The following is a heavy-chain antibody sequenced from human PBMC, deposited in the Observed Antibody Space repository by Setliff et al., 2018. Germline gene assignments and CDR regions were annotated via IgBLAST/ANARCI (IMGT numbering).Heavy chain of an antibody. D-gene: IGHD3-10*01. CDR3: ARQPSSGAYYNPRPYYFDY. V-gene: IGHV4-34*01. J-gene: IGHJ4*02. CDR2: ISHSGDP. CDR1: GGSFSGYH. Sequence: SETLSLTCAVYGGSFSGYHWSWIRQPPGKGLEWIGEISHSGDPNYNPSLKSRVTISLDTSKNQFSLKLTSVTAADTAVYFCARQPSSGAYYNPRPYYFDYWGQGTLVTVSS.